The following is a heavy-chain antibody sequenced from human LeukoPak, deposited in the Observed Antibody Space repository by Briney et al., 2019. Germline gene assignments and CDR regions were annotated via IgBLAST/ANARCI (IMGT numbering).Heavy chain of an antibody. V-gene: IGHV1-46*01. CDR2: INPSGGST. CDR1: GYTFTGYY. D-gene: IGHD6-25*01. J-gene: IGHJ4*02. Sequence: ASVKVSCKASGYTFTGYYMHWVRQAPGQGLEWMGIINPSGGSTSYAQKFQGRVTMTRDTSTSTVYMELSSLRSEDTAVYYCARDLVGTGIASATWGQGTLVTVSS. CDR3: ARDLVGTGIASAT.